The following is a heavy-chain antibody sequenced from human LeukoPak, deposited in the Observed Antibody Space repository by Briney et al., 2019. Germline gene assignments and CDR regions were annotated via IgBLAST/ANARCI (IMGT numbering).Heavy chain of an antibody. CDR3: AKQAGQQLAFDY. V-gene: IGHV1-2*02. Sequence: ASVKVSCKASGYTFTGYYMHWVRQAPGQGLEWMGWINPNSGGTNYAQKFQGRVTITADESTSTAYMELSSLRSEDTAVYYCAKQAGQQLAFDYWGQGTLVTVSS. CDR2: INPNSGGT. J-gene: IGHJ4*02. CDR1: GYTFTGYY. D-gene: IGHD6-13*01.